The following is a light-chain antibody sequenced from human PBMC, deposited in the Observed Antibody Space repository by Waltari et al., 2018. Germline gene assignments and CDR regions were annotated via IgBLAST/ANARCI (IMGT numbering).Light chain of an antibody. J-gene: IGLJ3*02. V-gene: IGLV2-14*03. Sequence: QSALTQPASVSGSPGQSITILCTGTSSDIGGYDYVPWYQQHPGNAPKLIFFDVTNRPSGVPVRFSGSKSGNTASLTISGLQADDEAVYYCCSYTPNHGVFGGGTSLTVL. CDR2: DVT. CDR3: CSYTPNHGV. CDR1: SSDIGGYDY.